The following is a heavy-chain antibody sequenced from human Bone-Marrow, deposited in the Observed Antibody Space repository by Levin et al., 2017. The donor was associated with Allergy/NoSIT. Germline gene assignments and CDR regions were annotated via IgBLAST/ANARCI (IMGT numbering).Heavy chain of an antibody. CDR3: ARAVVPAASPTDPGNDAFDI. D-gene: IGHD2-2*01. CDR1: GYTFTSYG. J-gene: IGHJ3*02. CDR2: ISAYNGNT. Sequence: GESLKISCKASGYTFTSYGISWVRQAPGQGLEWMGWISAYNGNTNYAQKLQGRVTMTTDTSTSTAYMELRSLGSDDTAVYYCARAVVPAASPTDPGNDAFDIWGQGTMVTVSS. V-gene: IGHV1-18*01.